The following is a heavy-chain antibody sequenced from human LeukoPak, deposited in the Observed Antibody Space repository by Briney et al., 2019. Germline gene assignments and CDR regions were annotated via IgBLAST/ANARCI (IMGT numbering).Heavy chain of an antibody. CDR1: GGSFSGYY. CDR2: INHSGST. V-gene: IGHV4-34*01. Sequence: PSETLSLTCAVYGGSFSGYYWSWIRQPPGKGLEWIGEINHSGSTNYNPSLKSRVTISVDTSKNQFSLKLSSVTAADTAVYYCARVSRTAMVTGWFDPWGQGTLVTVSS. J-gene: IGHJ5*02. CDR3: ARVSRTAMVTGWFDP. D-gene: IGHD5-18*01.